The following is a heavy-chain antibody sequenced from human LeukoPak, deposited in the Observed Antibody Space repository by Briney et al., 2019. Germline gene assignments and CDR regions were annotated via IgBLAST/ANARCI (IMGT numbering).Heavy chain of an antibody. CDR1: GFTFNSYG. CDR3: AKRYSSGWYYLGY. D-gene: IGHD6-19*01. Sequence: PGGSLRLSCAASGFTFNSYGMHWVRQAPGKGLEWVAVISYDETDKYYADSVKGRFTVSRDNSKNTLYLQMNSLRAEDTAVYYCAKRYSSGWYYLGYWGQGTLVTVSS. J-gene: IGHJ4*02. V-gene: IGHV3-30*18. CDR2: ISYDETDK.